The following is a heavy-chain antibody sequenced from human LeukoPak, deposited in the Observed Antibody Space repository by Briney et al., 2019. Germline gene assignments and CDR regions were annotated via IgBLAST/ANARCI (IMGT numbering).Heavy chain of an antibody. CDR3: ARGSSSSWTVT. J-gene: IGHJ4*02. V-gene: IGHV4-34*01. CDR1: GGSFSGYY. CDR2: INHSGST. D-gene: IGHD6-13*01. Sequence: SETLSLTCAVYGGSFSGYYWSWIRQPPGKGLEWIGEINHSGSTNYNPSLKSRVTISVDTSKNQFSLKLSSVTAADTAVYYCARGSSSSWTVTWGQGTLVTVSS.